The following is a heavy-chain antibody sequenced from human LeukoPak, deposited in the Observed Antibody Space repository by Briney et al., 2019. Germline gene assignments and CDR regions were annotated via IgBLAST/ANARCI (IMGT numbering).Heavy chain of an antibody. CDR2: IKSKTDGGTT. V-gene: IGHV3-15*01. D-gene: IGHD6-19*01. CDR3: PTDSERSGWPAGGY. Sequence: GGSLRLSCAASGFTFSNAWMSWVRQAPGKGLEWVGRIKSKTDGGTTDYAAPVKGRFTISRDDSKNTLYLQMNSLKTEDTAVYYCPTDSERSGWPAGGYWGQGTLVTVSS. CDR1: GFTFSNAW. J-gene: IGHJ4*02.